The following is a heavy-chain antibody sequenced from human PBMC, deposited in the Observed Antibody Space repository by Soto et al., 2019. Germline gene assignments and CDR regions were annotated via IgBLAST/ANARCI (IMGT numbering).Heavy chain of an antibody. CDR1: GFTFSSYA. V-gene: IGHV3-30-3*01. J-gene: IGHJ3*02. CDR2: ISYDGSNK. Sequence: QVQLVASVAGVAQHGMSLSLSCAASGFTFSSYAMHWVRHAPGKGLEWVAVISYDGSNKYYADSVKGRFTISSDNSTNTVYLQMNSLRAEDTAVYYCARDRVTGNTLDAFDIWGQGTMVTVSS. CDR3: ARDRVTGNTLDAFDI. D-gene: IGHD1-7*01.